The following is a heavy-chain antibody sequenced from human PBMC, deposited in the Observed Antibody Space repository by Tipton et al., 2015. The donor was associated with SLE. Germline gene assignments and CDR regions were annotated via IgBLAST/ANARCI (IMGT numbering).Heavy chain of an antibody. CDR2: ISSSGYTT. CDR1: GLTFSDYA. J-gene: IGHJ3*02. V-gene: IGHV3-11*04. Sequence: SLRLSCAASGLTFSDYAMSWVRQAPGKGLEWVSYISSSGYTTYNAASVKGRFTISRNNAKNTLFLQMNSLRAEDTAVYYCGRDYYDSGGYYDAFDMWGQGTTVIVSS. D-gene: IGHD3-22*01. CDR3: GRDYYDSGGYYDAFDM.